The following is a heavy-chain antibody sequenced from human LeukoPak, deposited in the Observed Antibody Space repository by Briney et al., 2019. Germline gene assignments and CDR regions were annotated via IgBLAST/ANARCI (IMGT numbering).Heavy chain of an antibody. J-gene: IGHJ4*02. Sequence: SETLSLTCAVYGGSFSGYYWSWLRQPPGKGLEWIGEINHSGSTNYNPSLKSRVTISVDTSKNQFSLKLSSVTAADTAVYYCARGGGSTMVRGVISDYFDYWGQGTLVTVSS. CDR1: GGSFSGYY. CDR3: ARGGGSTMVRGVISDYFDY. CDR2: INHSGST. D-gene: IGHD3-10*01. V-gene: IGHV4-34*01.